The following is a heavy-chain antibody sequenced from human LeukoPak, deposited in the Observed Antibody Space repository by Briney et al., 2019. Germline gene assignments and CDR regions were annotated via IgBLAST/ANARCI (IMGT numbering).Heavy chain of an antibody. D-gene: IGHD2-2*02. CDR3: AKDSPTDLGYCSSTSCYNGDAFDI. Sequence: GGSLRLSCAASGFTFSSYAMSWVRQAPGKGLEWVAFIRYDGSNKYYADSVKGRFTISRDNSKNTLYLQMNSLRAEDTAVYYCAKDSPTDLGYCSSTSCYNGDAFDIWGQGTMVTVSS. CDR2: IRYDGSNK. J-gene: IGHJ3*02. V-gene: IGHV3-30*02. CDR1: GFTFSSYA.